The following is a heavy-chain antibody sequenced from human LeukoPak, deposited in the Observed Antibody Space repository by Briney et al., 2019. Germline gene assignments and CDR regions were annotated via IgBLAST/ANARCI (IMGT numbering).Heavy chain of an antibody. V-gene: IGHV3-30*18. J-gene: IGHJ4*02. Sequence: PGRSLRLSCAASGLTFSTYGMHWVRQAPGKGREWVAVILFDGSNKYYADSVKGRFTISRDNSKNTLHLQMNNLRGDDTAVYYCSKEGASDAKVKEGASDAKMRYFFDYWGEGTLVTVSS. D-gene: IGHD2-2*01. CDR3: SKEGASDAKVKEGASDAKMRYFFDY. CDR2: ILFDGSNK. CDR1: GLTFSTYG.